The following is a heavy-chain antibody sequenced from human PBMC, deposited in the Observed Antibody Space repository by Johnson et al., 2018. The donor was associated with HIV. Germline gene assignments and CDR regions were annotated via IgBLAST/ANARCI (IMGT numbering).Heavy chain of an antibody. J-gene: IGHJ3*02. CDR2: ITSSGNTV. CDR1: NFTFKDYY. CDR3: ARAPEVRGIDAFDI. Sequence: QVQLVESGGDLIKPGGSLRLSCAASNFTFKDYYMNWIRQAPGKGLEWISYITSSGNTVYYADSVKGRFTISRDNAKNSLYLQMNILTAEDTAVYYCARAPEVRGIDAFDIWGQGTMVTVS. V-gene: IGHV3-11*04. D-gene: IGHD3-10*01.